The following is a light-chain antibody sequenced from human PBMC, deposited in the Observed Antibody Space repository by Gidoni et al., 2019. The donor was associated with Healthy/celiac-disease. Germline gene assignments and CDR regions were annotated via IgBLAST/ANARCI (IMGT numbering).Light chain of an antibody. Sequence: EIVLTQSPGTLSLSPGERATLSCRASQSVSSSYLAWYQQKPGQAPRLLIYGASSRATGIPDRFSGSGSGTDFTLTISRLEPEDVAVYYCQQYGSSYGTFGQGTKVEIK. V-gene: IGKV3-20*01. CDR3: QQYGSSYGT. CDR2: GAS. CDR1: QSVSSSY. J-gene: IGKJ1*01.